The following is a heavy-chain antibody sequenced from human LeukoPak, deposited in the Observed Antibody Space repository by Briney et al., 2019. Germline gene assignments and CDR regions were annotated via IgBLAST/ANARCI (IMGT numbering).Heavy chain of an antibody. CDR2: IYYSGST. CDR3: ARVMEYSSSPVAFDI. CDR1: GGSISSYY. J-gene: IGHJ3*02. V-gene: IGHV4-59*01. Sequence: SETLSLTCTVSGGSISSYYWSWIRQPPGKGLEWIGYIYYSGSTNYNPSLKSRVTISVDTSKNQFSLKLSSVTAADTAVYYCARVMEYSSSPVAFDIWGQGTMVTVSS. D-gene: IGHD6-6*01.